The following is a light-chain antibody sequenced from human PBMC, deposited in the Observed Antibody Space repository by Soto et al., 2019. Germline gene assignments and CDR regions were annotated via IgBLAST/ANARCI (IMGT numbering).Light chain of an antibody. Sequence: QSALTQPASVSGSPGQSITISCTGTSSDVGSYNLVSWYQQHPGKAPKLMIYEVSKRPSGVSNRFSGSKSGNTASLTISXXXXXXXXDXXCCSYAGSSTLVFGGGTKLTVL. CDR1: SSDVGSYNL. CDR2: EVS. V-gene: IGLV2-23*02. CDR3: CSYAGSSTLV. J-gene: IGLJ2*01.